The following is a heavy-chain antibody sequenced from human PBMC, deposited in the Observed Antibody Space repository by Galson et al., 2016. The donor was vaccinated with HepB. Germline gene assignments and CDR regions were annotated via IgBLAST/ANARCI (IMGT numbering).Heavy chain of an antibody. Sequence: SLRLSCAASGFTFSDYYMSWIRQAPGKGLEWISYIGSSSRYTNYADSVKGRFTISRDNAKNSLYLQMNSLRAEDTAVYYCARETGEVAGRPFDYWGQGTLVTVSS. V-gene: IGHV3-11*06. CDR2: IGSSSRYT. CDR3: ARETGEVAGRPFDY. J-gene: IGHJ4*02. D-gene: IGHD6-19*01. CDR1: GFTFSDYY.